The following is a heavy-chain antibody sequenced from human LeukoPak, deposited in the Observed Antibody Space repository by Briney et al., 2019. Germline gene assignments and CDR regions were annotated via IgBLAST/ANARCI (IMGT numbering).Heavy chain of an antibody. Sequence: SETLSLTCTVSGGSTNSGSYYWSWIRQPAGKGLEWIGRVLTSGTTNYNPSLKSRVSISVDTSKNQFSLKLNSVTAADTAVYFCARDRRGRYCSGGSCSDLDVWGKGTTVTVSS. CDR2: VLTSGTT. J-gene: IGHJ6*04. D-gene: IGHD2-15*01. CDR3: ARDRRGRYCSGGSCSDLDV. V-gene: IGHV4-61*02. CDR1: GGSTNSGSYY.